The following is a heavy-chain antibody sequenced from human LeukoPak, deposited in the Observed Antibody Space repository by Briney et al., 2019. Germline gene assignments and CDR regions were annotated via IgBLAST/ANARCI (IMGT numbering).Heavy chain of an antibody. CDR2: ISSSSSYI. D-gene: IGHD6-6*01. J-gene: IGHJ4*02. CDR1: GFTFSIYG. CDR3: ATGGQLVPLNY. V-gene: IGHV3-21*01. Sequence: GGSLRLSCAASGFTFSIYGMNWVRHAPGKGLEWVSSISSSSSYIYYTDSVKGRFTISRDNAKNSLYLQMNSLRAEDTAVYYCATGGQLVPLNYWGQGTLVTVSS.